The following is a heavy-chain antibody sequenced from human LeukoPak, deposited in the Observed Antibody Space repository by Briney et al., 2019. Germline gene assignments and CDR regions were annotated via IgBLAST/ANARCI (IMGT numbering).Heavy chain of an antibody. V-gene: IGHV3-64*01. CDR3: ARGNRDSSGWALDY. Sequence: GGSLRLSCAASGFTFSSYAMHWVRQAPGKGPEYVSAISSNGGSTYYANSVKGRFTISRDNSKNTLYLQMGSLRAEDMAVYYCARGNRDSSGWALDYWGQGTLVTVSS. CDR1: GFTFSSYA. CDR2: ISSNGGST. J-gene: IGHJ4*02. D-gene: IGHD6-19*01.